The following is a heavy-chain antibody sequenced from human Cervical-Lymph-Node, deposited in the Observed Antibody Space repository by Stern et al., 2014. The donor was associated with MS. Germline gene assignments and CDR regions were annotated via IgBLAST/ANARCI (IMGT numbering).Heavy chain of an antibody. CDR1: GDTSNTDA. J-gene: IGHJ6*02. V-gene: IGHV1-69*01. Sequence: QVQLVQSGAEVQKPESSVKVSCKASGDTSNTDAIHWVRQAPGQGLEWMGGISPFFGTPVYAQRFKGRVSIAADESTATDYMELSSLRSDDTAVYYCTRGASSAAWYRHAVDVWGQGTTVTVSS. D-gene: IGHD1-26*01. CDR2: ISPFFGTP. CDR3: TRGASSAAWYRHAVDV.